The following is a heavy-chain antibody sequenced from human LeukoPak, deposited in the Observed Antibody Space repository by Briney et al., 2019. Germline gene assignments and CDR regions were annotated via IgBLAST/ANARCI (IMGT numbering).Heavy chain of an antibody. CDR2: ISSSGSTI. D-gene: IGHD7-27*01. J-gene: IGHJ6*02. CDR3: ARDSNWGFYYYYGMDV. V-gene: IGHV3-48*03. Sequence: PGGSLRLSCAASGFTFSSYEMNWVRQAPGKGLEWVSYISSSGSTIYYADSVKGRFTISRDNAKNSLYLQMNSLRAEDRAVYYCARDSNWGFYYYYGMDVWGQGTTVTVSS. CDR1: GFTFSSYE.